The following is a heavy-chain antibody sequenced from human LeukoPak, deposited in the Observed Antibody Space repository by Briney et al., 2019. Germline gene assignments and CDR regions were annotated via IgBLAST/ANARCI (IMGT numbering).Heavy chain of an antibody. CDR3: ARDKKIGITIFGVCMEGLYYFDY. CDR1: GFTFSSYA. CDR2: ISYDGSNK. Sequence: GRSLRLFCAASGFTFSSYAMHWDRQAPGKGLEWVAVISYDGSNKYYADSVKGRFTISRDNSKNTLYLQMNSLRAEDTAVYYCARDKKIGITIFGVCMEGLYYFDYWGQGTLVTVSS. J-gene: IGHJ4*02. D-gene: IGHD3-3*01. V-gene: IGHV3-30-3*01.